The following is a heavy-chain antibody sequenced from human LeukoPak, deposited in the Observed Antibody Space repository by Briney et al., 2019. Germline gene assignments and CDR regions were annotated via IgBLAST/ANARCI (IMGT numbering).Heavy chain of an antibody. CDR2: INHSGST. CDR1: GGSFSGYY. D-gene: IGHD4-17*01. J-gene: IGHJ5*02. V-gene: IGHV4-34*01. Sequence: SETLSLTCAVYGGSFSGYYWSWIRQPPGKGLEWIGEINHSGSTNYNPSLKSRVTISVDTSKNQFSLKLSSVTAADTAMYYCARDYGNNWFDPWGQGTLVTVSA. CDR3: ARDYGNNWFDP.